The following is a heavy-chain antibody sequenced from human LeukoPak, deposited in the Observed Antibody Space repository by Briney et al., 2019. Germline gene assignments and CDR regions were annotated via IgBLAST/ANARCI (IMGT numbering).Heavy chain of an antibody. J-gene: IGHJ4*02. D-gene: IGHD3-22*01. CDR3: ARDPYYYDSSGYSSY. V-gene: IGHV4-39*07. CDR1: GGSISSSSYY. Sequence: SETLSLTCTVSGGSISSSSYYWGWIRQPPGKGLEWIGSIYYSGSTYYNPSLKSRVTISVDTSKNQFSLKLSSVTAADTAVYYCARDPYYYDSSGYSSYWGQGTLVTVSS. CDR2: IYYSGST.